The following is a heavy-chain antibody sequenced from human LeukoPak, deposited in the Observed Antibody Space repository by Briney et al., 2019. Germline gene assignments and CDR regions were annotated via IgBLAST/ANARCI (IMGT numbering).Heavy chain of an antibody. J-gene: IGHJ4*02. Sequence: GGSLRLSCAASGFTFSSYSMNRVRQAPGKGLEWVSSISSSSSYIYYADSVKGRFTISRDNAKNSLYLQMNSLRAEDTAVYYCARVGYSYGFPAGFDYWGQGTLVTVSS. CDR3: ARVGYSYGFPAGFDY. CDR1: GFTFSSYS. D-gene: IGHD5-18*01. V-gene: IGHV3-21*01. CDR2: ISSSSSYI.